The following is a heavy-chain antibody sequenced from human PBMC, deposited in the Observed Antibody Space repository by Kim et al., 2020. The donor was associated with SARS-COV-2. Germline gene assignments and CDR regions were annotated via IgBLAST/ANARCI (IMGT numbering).Heavy chain of an antibody. V-gene: IGHV3-33*06. Sequence: NKYYADSVKGRFTISRDNSKNTLYLQMNSLRAEDTAVYYCAKARTHAFDYWGQGTLVTVSS. CDR2: NK. J-gene: IGHJ4*02. CDR3: AKARTHAFDY.